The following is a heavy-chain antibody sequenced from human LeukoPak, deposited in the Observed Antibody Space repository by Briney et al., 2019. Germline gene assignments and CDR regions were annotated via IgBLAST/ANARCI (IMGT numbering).Heavy chain of an antibody. Sequence: GGSLRLSCAASGFTVRSYDMHWVRQVAGKGLEWVSAISTASNQHYAASVQGRFTIFRANAENSLYLQMNSLSAEDTAVYYCARELGIEGYWYFDLWGRGTLVTVSS. CDR3: ARELGIEGYWYFDL. CDR1: GFTVRSYD. V-gene: IGHV3-13*05. D-gene: IGHD7-27*01. J-gene: IGHJ2*01. CDR2: ISTASNQ.